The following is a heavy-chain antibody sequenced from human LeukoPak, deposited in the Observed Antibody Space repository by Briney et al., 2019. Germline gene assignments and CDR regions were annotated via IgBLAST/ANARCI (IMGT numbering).Heavy chain of an antibody. Sequence: SETLSLTCAVYGGSFSGYYWSWLRQPPGKGLEWIGEINHSGSTNYNPSLKSRVTISVDTSKNQFSLKLSSVTAADTAVYYCASFTHIVVVTAIHGGGYFDYWGQGTLVTVSS. CDR3: ASFTHIVVVTAIHGGGYFDY. CDR2: INHSGST. V-gene: IGHV4-34*01. CDR1: GGSFSGYY. J-gene: IGHJ4*02. D-gene: IGHD2-21*02.